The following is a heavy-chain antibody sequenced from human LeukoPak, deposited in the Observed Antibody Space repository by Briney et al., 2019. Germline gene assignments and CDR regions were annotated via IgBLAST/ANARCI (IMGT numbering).Heavy chain of an antibody. CDR2: IYYSGST. D-gene: IGHD2-15*01. V-gene: IGHV4-59*01. CDR3: ARKHCSGGSCYWFDP. CDR1: GGSISSYY. Sequence: PSETLSLTCTVSGGSISSYYWSWIRQPPGKGLEWIGYIYYSGSTNYNPSLKSRVTISVDTSKTQFSLKLSSVTAADTAVYYCARKHCSGGSCYWFDPWGQGTLVTVSS. J-gene: IGHJ5*02.